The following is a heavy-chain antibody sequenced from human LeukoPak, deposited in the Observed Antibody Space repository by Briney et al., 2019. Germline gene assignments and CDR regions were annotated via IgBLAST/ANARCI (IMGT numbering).Heavy chain of an antibody. CDR2: ISWNSGSI. J-gene: IGHJ4*02. CDR1: GFTFDDYA. V-gene: IGHV3-9*01. CDR3: AKDSSSSPYYFDY. Sequence: PGRSLRLSCAASGFTFDDYAMRWVRPAPGKGLEWVSGISWNSGSIGYADSVKGRFTISRDNAKNSLYLQMNSLRAEDTALYYCAKDSSSSPYYFDYWGQGTLVTVSS. D-gene: IGHD6-6*01.